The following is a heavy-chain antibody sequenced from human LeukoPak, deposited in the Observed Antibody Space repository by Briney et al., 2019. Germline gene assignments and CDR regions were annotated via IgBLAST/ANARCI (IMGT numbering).Heavy chain of an antibody. CDR2: INSDGSST. CDR3: ARGFTIFGVVNDAFDI. J-gene: IGHJ3*02. D-gene: IGHD3-3*01. Sequence: GGSLRLSCAASEFTFSSYWMHWVRQAPGKGLVWVSRINSDGSSTSYADSVKGRFTISRDNAKNTLYLQMNSLRAEDTAVYYCARGFTIFGVVNDAFDIWGQGTMVTVSP. V-gene: IGHV3-74*01. CDR1: EFTFSSYW.